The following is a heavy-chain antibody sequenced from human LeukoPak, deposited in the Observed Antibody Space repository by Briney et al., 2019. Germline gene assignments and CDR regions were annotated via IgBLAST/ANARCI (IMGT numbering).Heavy chain of an antibody. J-gene: IGHJ4*02. CDR2: IYTSGST. V-gene: IGHV4-61*02. CDR3: ALNYYGSGGTFDY. D-gene: IGHD3-10*01. Sequence: SETLSLTCTVSGGSISSGSYYWSWIRQPAGKGLEWIGRIYTSGSTNYNPSLKSRVTISVDTSKNQFSLKLSSVTAADTAVYYCALNYYGSGGTFDYWGQGTLVTVSS. CDR1: GGSISSGSYY.